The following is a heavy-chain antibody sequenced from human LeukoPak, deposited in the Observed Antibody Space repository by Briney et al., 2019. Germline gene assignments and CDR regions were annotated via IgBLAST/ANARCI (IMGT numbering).Heavy chain of an antibody. CDR2: ISSSSSYI. Sequence: GGSLRLSCAASGFTFSSYSMNWVRQAPGKGLEWVSSISSSSSYIYYADSVKGRFTISRDNAKNSLYLQMNSLRAEDTAVYYCAREMVRGVGYAAFDIWGQGTMVTVSS. D-gene: IGHD3-10*01. CDR3: AREMVRGVGYAAFDI. V-gene: IGHV3-21*01. J-gene: IGHJ3*02. CDR1: GFTFSSYS.